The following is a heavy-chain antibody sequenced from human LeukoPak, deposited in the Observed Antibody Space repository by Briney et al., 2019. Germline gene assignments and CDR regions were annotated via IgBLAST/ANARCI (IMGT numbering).Heavy chain of an antibody. V-gene: IGHV1-18*01. Sequence: ASVKVSCKASGYTFTSYGISWVRQAPGQGLEWMGWISAYNGNTNYAQKLQGRVTMTTDTSTSTAYMELRSLRSDDTAVYYCARDQTRYYYDSSGRIDYWGQGSLVTVSS. CDR1: GYTFTSYG. CDR2: ISAYNGNT. J-gene: IGHJ4*02. D-gene: IGHD3-22*01. CDR3: ARDQTRYYYDSSGRIDY.